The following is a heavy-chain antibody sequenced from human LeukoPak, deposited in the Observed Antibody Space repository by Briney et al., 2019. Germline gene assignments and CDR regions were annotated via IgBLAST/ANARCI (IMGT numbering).Heavy chain of an antibody. CDR1: GFTFSSYG. CDR3: ARASVPMVNLLGWLGY. CDR2: IRYDGSNK. D-gene: IGHD5-18*01. Sequence: GGSLRLSCAASGFTFSSYGMHWVRQAPGKGLEWVAFIRYDGSNKYYADSVKGRFTISRDNSKNTLYLQMNSLRAEDMAVYYCARASVPMVNLLGWLGYWGQGTLVTVSS. V-gene: IGHV3-30*02. J-gene: IGHJ4*02.